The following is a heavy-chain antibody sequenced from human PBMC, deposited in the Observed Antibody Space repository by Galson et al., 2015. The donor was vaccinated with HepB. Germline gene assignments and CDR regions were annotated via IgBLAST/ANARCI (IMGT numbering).Heavy chain of an antibody. Sequence: SLRLSCAASGSSINFYSMNWVRQAPGKGLEWVAFTSSTSSGIDYADSVKGRFTISRDNARNSLYLQMNSLRDEDSGVYYCTRGGSPDAWCSDYWGQGTLVTGSS. V-gene: IGHV3-48*02. CDR1: GSSINFYS. CDR3: TRGGSPDAWCSDY. D-gene: IGHD2-8*01. J-gene: IGHJ4*02. CDR2: TSSTSSGI.